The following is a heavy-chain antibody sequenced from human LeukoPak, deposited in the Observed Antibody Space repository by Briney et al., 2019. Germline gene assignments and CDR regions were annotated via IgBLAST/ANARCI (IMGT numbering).Heavy chain of an antibody. CDR3: ARGADILTGYVTFDY. V-gene: IGHV3-21*01. CDR1: GFTFSSFS. J-gene: IGHJ4*02. Sequence: PGGSLRLSCAASGFTFSSFSTNWVRQAPGKGLEWVSSISSSSSYIYYADSVKGRFTISRDNAKNSLYLQMNSLRAEDTAVYYCARGADILTGYVTFDYWGQGSLVTVSS. CDR2: ISSSSSYI. D-gene: IGHD3-9*01.